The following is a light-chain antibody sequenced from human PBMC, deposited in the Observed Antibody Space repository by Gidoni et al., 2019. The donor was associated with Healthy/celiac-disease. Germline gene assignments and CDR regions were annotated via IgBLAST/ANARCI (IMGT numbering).Light chain of an antibody. J-gene: IGKJ4*01. CDR3: QQYNDWPLT. Sequence: IVMTQSPATLSVSPGERATLSCRASQSVSSNLAWYQQKPGQAPRLVIYGASTMATGFPARFSGSGSGTEFTLTISSLQSEDFAVYYCQQYNDWPLTFGGGAKVEIK. CDR1: QSVSSN. CDR2: GAS. V-gene: IGKV3-15*01.